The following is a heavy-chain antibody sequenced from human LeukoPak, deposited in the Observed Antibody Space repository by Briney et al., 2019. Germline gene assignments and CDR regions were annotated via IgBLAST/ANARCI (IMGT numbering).Heavy chain of an antibody. V-gene: IGHV3-23*01. CDR3: ARGSRLDP. J-gene: IGHJ5*02. Sequence: GGSLRLPCVASDFTFPNYAMTWVRLAPGKGLEWVSSIGGSGSNTNYADSVRGRFTVSRDNAKNPLYLQMNSLRAEDTAVYYCARGSRLDPWGQGTLVTVSS. CDR2: IGGSGSNT. CDR1: DFTFPNYA.